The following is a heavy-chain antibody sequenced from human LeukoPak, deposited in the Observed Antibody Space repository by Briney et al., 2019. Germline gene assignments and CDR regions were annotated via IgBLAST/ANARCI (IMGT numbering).Heavy chain of an antibody. CDR2: ISAYNGNT. V-gene: IGHV1-18*01. CDR3: ARSPYYDYVWGSYRDYYYGMDV. D-gene: IGHD3-16*02. CDR1: VYTFTSYG. Sequence: ASVKVSCKASVYTFTSYGISWVRQAPGQGLEWMGWISAYNGNTNYAQKLQGRVTMTTDTSTSTAYMELRSLRSDDTAVYYCARSPYYDYVWGSYRDYYYGMDVWGQGTTVTVSS. J-gene: IGHJ6*02.